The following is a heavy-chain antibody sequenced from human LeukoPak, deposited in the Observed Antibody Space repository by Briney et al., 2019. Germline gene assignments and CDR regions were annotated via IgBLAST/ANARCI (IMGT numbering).Heavy chain of an antibody. V-gene: IGHV4-38-2*02. CDR1: GYSISSGYY. J-gene: IGHJ1*01. D-gene: IGHD6-13*01. CDR3: ARVAAGIGFFQH. Sequence: PSETLSLTCIVSGYSISSGYYWGWIRQPPGKGLEWIGNIHHSGSTYYNPSLKSRVTISVDTSKNQLSLKLSSVTAADTAAYYCARVAAGIGFFQHWGQGTLVTVSS. CDR2: IHHSGST.